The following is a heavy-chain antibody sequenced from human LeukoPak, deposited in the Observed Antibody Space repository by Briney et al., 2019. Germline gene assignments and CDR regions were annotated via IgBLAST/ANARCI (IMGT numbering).Heavy chain of an antibody. J-gene: IGHJ4*02. CDR1: GGSFRGYY. Sequence: ASETLSLTCAVYGGSFRGYYWSWIRQPPGKGLEWIGEINHSGSTNYNPSLKSRVTISVDTSKNQFSLKLSSVTAADTAVYYCASAETVLLWFWTQYAYNYWGQGTLVTVSS. D-gene: IGHD3-10*01. CDR2: INHSGST. CDR3: ASAETVLLWFWTQYAYNY. V-gene: IGHV4-34*01.